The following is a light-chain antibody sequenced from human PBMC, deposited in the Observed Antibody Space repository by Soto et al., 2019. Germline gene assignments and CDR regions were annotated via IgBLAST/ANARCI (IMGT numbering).Light chain of an antibody. CDR1: PSISSN. CDR3: QQYDNWPPTYT. CDR2: GAS. J-gene: IGKJ2*01. V-gene: IGKV3-15*01. Sequence: EIVMTQSPATLSMSPGERATLSCRASPSISSNLAWYQQKPGQAPRLLIYGASNRATGIPARFSGGGSETEFTLTINSLQSEDFAVYYCQQYDNWPPTYTFGQGTKLEIK.